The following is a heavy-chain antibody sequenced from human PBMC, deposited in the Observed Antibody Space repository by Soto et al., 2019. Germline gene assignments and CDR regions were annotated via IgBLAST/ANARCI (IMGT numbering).Heavy chain of an antibody. Sequence: GGSLRLSCAASGFTFSSYEMNGVRQAPGKGLEWVSYISSSGSTIYYADSVKGRFTISRDNAKNSLYLQMNSLRAEDTAVYYCAKQQLTGIDYWGQGTLVTVSS. V-gene: IGHV3-48*03. D-gene: IGHD6-13*01. J-gene: IGHJ4*02. CDR3: AKQQLTGIDY. CDR1: GFTFSSYE. CDR2: ISSSGSTI.